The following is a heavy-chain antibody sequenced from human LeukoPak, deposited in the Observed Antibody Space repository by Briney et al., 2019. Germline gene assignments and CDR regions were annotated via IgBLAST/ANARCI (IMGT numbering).Heavy chain of an antibody. J-gene: IGHJ6*02. CDR1: GVSISSYY. V-gene: IGHV4-59*08. CDR2: IYYSGST. CDR3: ARHCNYYGSGSYYYYGMGV. D-gene: IGHD3-10*01. Sequence: PSETLSLTCTVSGVSISSYYWSWIRQPPGKGLEWIGYIYYSGSTNYNPSLKSRVTISVDTSKNQFSLKLSSVTAADTAVYYCARHCNYYGSGSYYYYGMGVWGQGTTVTVSS.